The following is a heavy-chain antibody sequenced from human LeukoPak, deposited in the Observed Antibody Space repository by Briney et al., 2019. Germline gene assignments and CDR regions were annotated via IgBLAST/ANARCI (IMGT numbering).Heavy chain of an antibody. D-gene: IGHD3-9*01. Sequence: WASVKVSCKASGGTFSSYAISWVRQAPGQGLEWMGGIIPIFGTANYAQKFQGRVTITADESTSTAYMELSSLRSEDTAVYYCARDRDWFPGHSYFDYWGQGTLVTVSS. CDR3: ARDRDWFPGHSYFDY. CDR2: IIPIFGTA. V-gene: IGHV1-69*13. J-gene: IGHJ4*02. CDR1: GGTFSSYA.